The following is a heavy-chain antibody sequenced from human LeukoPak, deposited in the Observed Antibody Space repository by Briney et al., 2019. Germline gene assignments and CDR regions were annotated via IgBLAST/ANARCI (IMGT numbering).Heavy chain of an antibody. CDR3: ASLSSGAAFDV. CDR1: ADSFSSHY. Sequence: TSETLSLTCAVSADSFSSHYWTWIRQSPGKGLEWIGRLHASESTIYNPSLKSRVTMSIDTSKDQLSLTLTSVTAADSAVYYCASLSSGAAFDVWGQGTVVTVSS. CDR2: LHASEST. J-gene: IGHJ3*01. V-gene: IGHV4-4*07. D-gene: IGHD3-22*01.